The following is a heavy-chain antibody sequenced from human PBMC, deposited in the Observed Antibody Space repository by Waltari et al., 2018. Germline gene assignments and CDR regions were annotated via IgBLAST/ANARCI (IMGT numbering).Heavy chain of an antibody. D-gene: IGHD6-19*01. CDR2: IYHSGRP. Sequence: QVQLQESGPGLVKPSGTLSLTCGVSGGSISSSNWWSWVRQPPGKGLEWIGEIYHSGRPNYNPSLKSRVTISVDKSKNQFSLKLSSVTAADTAVYYCAVRGYSSGWSLDYWGQGTLVTVSS. J-gene: IGHJ4*02. CDR3: AVRGYSSGWSLDY. CDR1: GGSISSSNW. V-gene: IGHV4-4*02.